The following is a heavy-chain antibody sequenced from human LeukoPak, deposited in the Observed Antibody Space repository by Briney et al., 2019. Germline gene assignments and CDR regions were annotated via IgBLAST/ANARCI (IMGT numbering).Heavy chain of an antibody. J-gene: IGHJ3*02. CDR2: IYTSGST. D-gene: IGHD1-26*01. Sequence: SQTLSLTCTVSGGSISSGSYYWSWIRQPAGKGLEWIGRIYTSGSTNYNPSLKSRVTISVDTSKNQFSLKLSSVTAADTAVYYCARASGSYLGNAFDIWGQGTMVTVSS. V-gene: IGHV4-61*02. CDR3: ARASGSYLGNAFDI. CDR1: GGSISSGSYY.